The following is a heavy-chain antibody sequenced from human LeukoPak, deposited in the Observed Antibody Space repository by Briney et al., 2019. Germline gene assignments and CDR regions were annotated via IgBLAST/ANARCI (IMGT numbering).Heavy chain of an antibody. CDR2: ISSSSSYT. J-gene: IGHJ4*02. CDR3: ARDLKTVAGQGIGY. V-gene: IGHV3-21*01. CDR1: GFTFSSYS. D-gene: IGHD6-19*01. Sequence: PGGSLRLSCAASGFTFSSYSMNWVRQAPGKGLEWVSSISSSSSYTYYADSVKGRFTISRDNAKNSLYLQMNSLRAEDTAVYYCARDLKTVAGQGIGYWGQGTLVTVSS.